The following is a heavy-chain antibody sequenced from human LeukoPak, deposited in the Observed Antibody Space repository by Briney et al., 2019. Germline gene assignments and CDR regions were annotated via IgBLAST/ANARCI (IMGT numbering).Heavy chain of an antibody. J-gene: IGHJ3*02. CDR2: INPSGGST. CDR3: ARELYYDFWSGYYPNGPRDAFDI. CDR1: GYTFTSYY. D-gene: IGHD3-3*01. Sequence: ASVKVSCKASGYTFTSYYMHWVRQAPGQGLEWMGIINPSGGSTSYAQKFQGRVTMTRDTSTSTVYMELSSLRSEDTAVYYCARELYYDFWSGYYPNGPRDAFDIWGQGTMVTVSS. V-gene: IGHV1-46*01.